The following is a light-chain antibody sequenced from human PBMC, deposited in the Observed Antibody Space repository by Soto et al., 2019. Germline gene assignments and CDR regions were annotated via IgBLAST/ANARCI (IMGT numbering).Light chain of an antibody. J-gene: IGLJ3*02. CDR3: SSYATSGTPWV. CDR1: SSDIGAYNF. V-gene: IGLV2-14*01. CDR2: AVS. Sequence: QSALTQPASVSGSPGQSITISCAGTSSDIGAYNFVSWYQQRPGKAPKLMILAVSDRPSGVSDRFSGSKSGYTASLTISGLQSDDEAFYYCSSYATSGTPWVFGGGTKLTVL.